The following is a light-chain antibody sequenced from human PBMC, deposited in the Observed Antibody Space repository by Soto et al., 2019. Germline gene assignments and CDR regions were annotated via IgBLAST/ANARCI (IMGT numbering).Light chain of an antibody. V-gene: IGKV1-5*03. CDR3: QQYNTYPLT. J-gene: IGKJ4*01. CDR2: TAS. CDR1: QSISTW. Sequence: DIQMTQSPSTLSACVGDRVTITCRASQSISTWLAWYQQKPGEAPNLLIYTASSLESGVSSRFNGSGSGTEFTLTSTSLQPDDSATYYCQQYNTYPLTFGGGTKVEIK.